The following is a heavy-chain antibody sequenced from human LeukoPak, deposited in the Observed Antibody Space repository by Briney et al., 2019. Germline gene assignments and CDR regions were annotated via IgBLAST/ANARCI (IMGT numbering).Heavy chain of an antibody. D-gene: IGHD5-24*01. J-gene: IGHJ4*02. V-gene: IGHV3-66*02. CDR1: GFTFSGNH. CDR2: IYIDGYT. Sequence: PAGSLRLSCAASGFTFSGNHMNWVRQAPGKGLEWISVIYIDGYTYYADSVKGRSTISRDNSKNTLYLQMNGLKPDDTAIYYCARDPRDGYGHFDHWGQGTLVTVSA. CDR3: ARDPRDGYGHFDH.